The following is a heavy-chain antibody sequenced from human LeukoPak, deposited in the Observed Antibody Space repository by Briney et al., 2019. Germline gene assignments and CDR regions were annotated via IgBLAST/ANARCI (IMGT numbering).Heavy chain of an antibody. Sequence: PGGSLRLSCAASGFTFSSYAMSWVRQAPGKGLEWVSAISGSGGSTYYADSVKGRFTISRDNSKNTLYLQMNSLRAEDTAVYYCAKDRDLAYCGGDCPGYFDYWGQGTLVTVSS. V-gene: IGHV3-23*01. CDR2: ISGSGGST. CDR1: GFTFSSYA. J-gene: IGHJ4*02. CDR3: AKDRDLAYCGGDCPGYFDY. D-gene: IGHD2-21*02.